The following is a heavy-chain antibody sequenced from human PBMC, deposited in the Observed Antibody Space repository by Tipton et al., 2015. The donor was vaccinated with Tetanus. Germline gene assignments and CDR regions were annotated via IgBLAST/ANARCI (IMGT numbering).Heavy chain of an antibody. CDR2: LYFSGNT. Sequence: TLSLTCTVSGASISTYSWTWIRQSPGKGLEWIAYLYFSGNTDYNPSLKTRVTMSPDTSKNQVSLRLNSVPAADTAVYYFARSGEGGYDATVGCSYYSIAVGRKGTTVTVS. D-gene: IGHD5-12*01. CDR1: GASISTYS. V-gene: IGHV4-59*01. CDR3: ARSGEGGYDATVGCSYYSIAV. J-gene: IGHJ6*03.